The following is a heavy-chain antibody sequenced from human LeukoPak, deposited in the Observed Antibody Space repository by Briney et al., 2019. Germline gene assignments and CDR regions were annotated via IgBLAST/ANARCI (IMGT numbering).Heavy chain of an antibody. J-gene: IGHJ5*02. V-gene: IGHV5-51*01. Sequence: GESLKISCKGSGYSFTSYWIGWVRQMPGKGPEWMGIIYPGDSDTRYSPSFQGQVTISVDTSINTAYLHWSSLKASDTAVYYCGRHFGRVWEGHHFDPWGQGTLVTVSS. CDR2: IYPGDSDT. CDR1: GYSFTSYW. D-gene: IGHD1-26*01. CDR3: GRHFGRVWEGHHFDP.